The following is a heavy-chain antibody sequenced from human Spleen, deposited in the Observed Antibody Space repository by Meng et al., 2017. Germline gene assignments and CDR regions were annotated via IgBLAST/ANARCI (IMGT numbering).Heavy chain of an antibody. CDR1: GFTFSSYE. V-gene: IGHV3-48*03. D-gene: IGHD5-18*01. Sequence: GESLKISCAASGFTFSSYEMNWVRQAPGKGLEWVSYISSSGSTIYYEDSVNGRFTISRDNAKNSLYLQMNSLRAEDTAVYYCATHTAMVMRYFVYWGQGTLVTVSS. CDR2: ISSSGSTI. CDR3: ATHTAMVMRYFVY. J-gene: IGHJ4*02.